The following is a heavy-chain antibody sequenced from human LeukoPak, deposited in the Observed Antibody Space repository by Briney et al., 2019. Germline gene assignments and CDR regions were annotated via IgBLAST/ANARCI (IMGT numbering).Heavy chain of an antibody. V-gene: IGHV3-11*01. Sequence: GGSLRLSCAASGFTFSDYYMSWIRQAPGKGLEWVSYISSSGSTIYYADSVKGRFTISRDNAKNSLYLQMNSLRAEDTAVYYRAREPPIAVEEYFDYWGQGTLVTVSS. CDR2: ISSSGSTI. J-gene: IGHJ4*02. CDR3: AREPPIAVEEYFDY. CDR1: GFTFSDYY. D-gene: IGHD6-19*01.